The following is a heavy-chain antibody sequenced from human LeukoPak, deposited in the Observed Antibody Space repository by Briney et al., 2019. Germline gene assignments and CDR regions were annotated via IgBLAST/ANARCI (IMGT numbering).Heavy chain of an antibody. D-gene: IGHD6-6*01. V-gene: IGHV3-7*01. CDR1: GFTFSSYW. J-gene: IGHJ4*02. CDR2: ILQDGSEK. CDR3: ARAGAYSSSSLAGL. Sequence: GGSLRLSCAASGFTFSSYWMSWVRQTPGKGLEWVAIILQDGSEKHYVASVKGRFTISRDNAKNSVYLQMNGLRAEDTAVYYCARAGAYSSSSLAGLWGQGTLVTVSS.